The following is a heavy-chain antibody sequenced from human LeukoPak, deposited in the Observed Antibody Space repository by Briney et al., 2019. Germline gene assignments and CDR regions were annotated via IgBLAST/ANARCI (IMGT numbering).Heavy chain of an antibody. CDR1: GFTFSSYE. CDR3: AAADFGYSYGRPDY. D-gene: IGHD5-18*01. J-gene: IGHJ4*02. Sequence: GGSLGLSCAASGFTFSSYEMNWVRQAPGKGLEWVSYISSSGTTIYYADPVKGRFTISRDNAKNSLYLQMSSLRAEDTAVYYCAAADFGYSYGRPDYWGQGTLVTVSS. CDR2: ISSSGTTI. V-gene: IGHV3-48*03.